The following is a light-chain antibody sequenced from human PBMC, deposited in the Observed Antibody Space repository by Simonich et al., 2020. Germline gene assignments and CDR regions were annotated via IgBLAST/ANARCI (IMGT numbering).Light chain of an antibody. CDR3: QQYYSTPYT. CDR2: WAS. CDR1: QSVLYSSNNKNY. Sequence: DLVMTQYPDSLAVSLGERATLNCKSSQSVLYSSNNKNYLAWYQQKPEQPPKLLIYWASTRESGVPDRFSGSGSGTDFTLTISSLQAEDVAVYYCQQYYSTPYTFGQGTKLEIK. V-gene: IGKV4-1*01. J-gene: IGKJ2*01.